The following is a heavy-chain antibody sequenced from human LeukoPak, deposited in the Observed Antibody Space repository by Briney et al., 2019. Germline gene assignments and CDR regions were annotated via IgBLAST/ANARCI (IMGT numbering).Heavy chain of an antibody. CDR2: IRGGGGSA. CDR3: ARDPNGDYIGAFEM. CDR1: GFTLSAYA. D-gene: IGHD4-17*01. V-gene: IGHV3-23*01. J-gene: IGHJ3*02. Sequence: GGSLRLSCTASGFTLSAYAMMWVRQAPGKGPERVSAIRGGGGSAFYADSVKGRFTISRDNSKYTLFLQMNSLRAEDTAVYYCARDPNGDYIGAFEMWGPGTMVTVSS.